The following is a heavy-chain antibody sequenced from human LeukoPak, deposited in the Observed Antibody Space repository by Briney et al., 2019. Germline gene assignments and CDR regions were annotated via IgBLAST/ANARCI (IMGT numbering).Heavy chain of an antibody. D-gene: IGHD1-26*01. Sequence: PSETLSLTCTVSGGSISSDDYFWSWIRQPPGKGLEWIGYIYHRGSTSYNPSLKSRVTISVDTSKNQFSLKLSSVTAADTAVYYCARDPGGTGSYQDYWGQGTLVTVSS. CDR1: GGSISSDDYF. V-gene: IGHV4-30-2*01. CDR2: IYHRGST. J-gene: IGHJ4*02. CDR3: ARDPGGTGSYQDY.